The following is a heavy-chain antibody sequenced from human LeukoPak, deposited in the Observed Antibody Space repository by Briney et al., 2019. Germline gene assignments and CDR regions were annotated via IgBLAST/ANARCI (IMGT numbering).Heavy chain of an antibody. J-gene: IGHJ4*02. V-gene: IGHV3-23*01. Sequence: PGGSLRLSCAASGFPFSSSAMTWVRQIPGKGLEWVSGISGSGGSTYYADSVKGRFTISRDNSRNTLYLQMNSLRAEDTAVYYCAKGSGYYYDSSGYYYWGQGTLVTVSS. CDR3: AKGSGYYYDSSGYYY. CDR1: GFPFSSSA. CDR2: ISGSGGST. D-gene: IGHD3-22*01.